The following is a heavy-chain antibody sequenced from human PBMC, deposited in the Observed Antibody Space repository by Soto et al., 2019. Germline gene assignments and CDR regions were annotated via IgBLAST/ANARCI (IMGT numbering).Heavy chain of an antibody. CDR1: GFTFNHYA. V-gene: IGHV3-23*01. CDR2: ISGSDGST. J-gene: IGHJ6*01. D-gene: IGHD2-21*02. CDR3: VRDWTVDTCLFMDG. Sequence: EVQLLESGGGLVQPGGSLRLSCAASGFTFNHYAMTWVRPAPWKGLEWVSTISGSDGSTYYADSVKGRLTISRDKSKKALYLQMCSLRAEDTALYYCVRDWTVDTCLFMDGLGQWPTVTVSS.